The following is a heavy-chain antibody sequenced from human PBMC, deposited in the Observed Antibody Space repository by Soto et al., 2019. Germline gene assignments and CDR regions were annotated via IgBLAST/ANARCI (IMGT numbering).Heavy chain of an antibody. CDR2: IDWDDDK. CDR1: GFSLSTSGMC. J-gene: IGHJ6*02. V-gene: IGHV2-70*01. Sequence: SGPTLVNPTQTLTLTCTFSGFSLSTSGMCVSWIRQPPGKALEWLALIDWDDDKYYSTSLKTRLTISKDTSKNQVVLTMTNMDPVDTATYYCARIRVAVAGSRSYYYYYGMDVWVQGTTVTVSS. D-gene: IGHD6-19*01. CDR3: ARIRVAVAGSRSYYYYYGMDV.